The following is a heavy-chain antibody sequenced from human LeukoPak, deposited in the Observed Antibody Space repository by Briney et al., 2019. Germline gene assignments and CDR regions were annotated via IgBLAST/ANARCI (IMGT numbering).Heavy chain of an antibody. CDR2: ISSSGSTI. Sequence: GGSLRLSCAASGFTFSSYSMNWVRQAPGKGLEWVSYISSSGSTIYYADSVKGRFTISRDNAKNSLYLQMNSLRAEDTAVYYCARDGAYGSGVDNWFDPWGQGTLVTVSS. CDR3: ARDGAYGSGVDNWFDP. V-gene: IGHV3-48*04. D-gene: IGHD3-10*01. CDR1: GFTFSSYS. J-gene: IGHJ5*02.